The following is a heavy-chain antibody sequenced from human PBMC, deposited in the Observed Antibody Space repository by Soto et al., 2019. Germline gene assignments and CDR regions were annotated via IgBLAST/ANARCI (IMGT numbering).Heavy chain of an antibody. CDR1: GYSITSYW. CDR3: ARQYSYYYDSSGARGWFDP. CDR2: IYPGDSDT. J-gene: IGHJ5*02. D-gene: IGHD3-22*01. V-gene: IGHV5-51*01. Sequence: GESLKISCKGSGYSITSYWIGWVRQMPGKGLEWMGIIYPGDSDTRYSPSFQGQVTISADKSISTAYLQWSSLKASDTAMYYCARQYSYYYDSSGARGWFDPWGQGTLVTVS.